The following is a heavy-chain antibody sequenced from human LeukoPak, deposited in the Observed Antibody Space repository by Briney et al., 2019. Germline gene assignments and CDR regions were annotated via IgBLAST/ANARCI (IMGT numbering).Heavy chain of an antibody. CDR3: ARGGDGYNSPFDY. CDR1: GFTFSSYT. CDR2: ISSSSYI. J-gene: IGHJ4*02. Sequence: PGGSLRLSCAVSGFTFSSYTMTWVRQAPGKGLEWVSSISSSSYIYYGDSVKGRLTISRDNAKNSLYLQMNSLRVEDTAVYYCARGGDGYNSPFDYWGQGTPVTVSS. V-gene: IGHV3-21*01. D-gene: IGHD5-24*01.